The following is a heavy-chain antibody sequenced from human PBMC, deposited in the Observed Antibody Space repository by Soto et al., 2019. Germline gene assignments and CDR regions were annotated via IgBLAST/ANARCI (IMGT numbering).Heavy chain of an antibody. V-gene: IGHV1-69*13. CDR3: ASSGGSCYSKLCWFDP. J-gene: IGHJ5*02. Sequence: SVKVSCKASGGTFSSYAISWVRQAPGQGLEWMGGIIPIFGTANYAQKFQGRVTITADESTSTAYMELSSLRSEDTAVYYCASSGGSCYSKLCWFDPWGQGTLVTV. CDR1: GGTFSSYA. CDR2: IIPIFGTA. D-gene: IGHD2-15*01.